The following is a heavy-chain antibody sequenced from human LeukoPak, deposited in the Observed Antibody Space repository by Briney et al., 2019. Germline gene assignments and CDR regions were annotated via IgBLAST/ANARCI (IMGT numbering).Heavy chain of an antibody. J-gene: IGHJ4*02. CDR1: GYTFTGYY. CDR3: ARELRKYYYDSGSTRRPSYYFDC. Sequence: ASVKVSCKASGYTFTGYYIHWVRQAPGQGLEWMGWINPNINGTNYAQKFQGRVTMTGDRSISTAYMELSRLRSDDTAVYYCARELRKYYYDSGSTRRPSYYFDCWGQGTLVTVSS. V-gene: IGHV1-2*02. CDR2: INPNINGT. D-gene: IGHD3-10*01.